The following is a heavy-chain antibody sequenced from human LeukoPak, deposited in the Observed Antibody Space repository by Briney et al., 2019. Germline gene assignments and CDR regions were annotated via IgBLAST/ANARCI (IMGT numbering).Heavy chain of an antibody. CDR2: IRSSSET. CDR1: GFIFSQYS. J-gene: IGHJ4*02. CDR3: AREIAPQWLAFDY. D-gene: IGHD6-19*01. V-gene: IGHV3-48*01. Sequence: GGSLRLSCAASGFIFSQYSMNWVRQAPGKGLEWVSHIRSSSETFYADSVKGRFTISRDNARNSLYLQMNNLRGEDTAIYYCAREIAPQWLAFDYWGQGTLVTVSS.